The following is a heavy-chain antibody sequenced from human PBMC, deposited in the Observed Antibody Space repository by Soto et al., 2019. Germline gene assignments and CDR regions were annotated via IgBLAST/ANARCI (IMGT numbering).Heavy chain of an antibody. CDR1: GFTFSSYG. CDR3: ANQTQPRH. D-gene: IGHD5-18*01. Sequence: QVQLVESGGGVVQPGTSLRLSCAASGFTFSSYGMHWVRQAPGKGLAWVAVISHDGSTKYYADSVKGRFTISRDNSKNTLYLQMIRLRVEDTAVYYCANQTQPRHWGQGTLVIVSS. V-gene: IGHV3-30*18. CDR2: ISHDGSTK. J-gene: IGHJ4*02.